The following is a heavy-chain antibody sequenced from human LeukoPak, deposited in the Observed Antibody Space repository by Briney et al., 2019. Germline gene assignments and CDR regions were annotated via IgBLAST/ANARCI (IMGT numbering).Heavy chain of an antibody. D-gene: IGHD4-23*01. CDR2: IYSGGST. J-gene: IGHJ4*02. CDR3: AREGFDYGGNSGWLGFDY. CDR1: GFTVSSNY. V-gene: IGHV3-53*01. Sequence: GGSLRLSCAASGFTVSSNYMSWVRQAPGKGLEWVSVIYSGGSTYYADSVKGRFTISRDNSKNTLYLQMNSLRAEDTAVYYCAREGFDYGGNSGWLGFDYWGQGTLVTVSS.